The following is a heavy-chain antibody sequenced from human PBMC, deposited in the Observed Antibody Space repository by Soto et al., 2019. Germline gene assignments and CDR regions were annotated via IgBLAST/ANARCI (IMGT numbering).Heavy chain of an antibody. CDR1: GFTFSSYS. CDR2: ISSSSSTI. CDR3: VREVSSSWSPDLFDY. V-gene: IGHV3-48*01. Sequence: EVQLVESGGGLVQPGGSLRLSCAASGFTFSSYSMNWVRQAPGKGLEWVSYISSSSSTIYYADSVKGRFTISRDNAKNSLYLQMNSLRAEDTAVYYCVREVSSSWSPDLFDYWGQGTLVTVSS. J-gene: IGHJ4*02. D-gene: IGHD6-13*01.